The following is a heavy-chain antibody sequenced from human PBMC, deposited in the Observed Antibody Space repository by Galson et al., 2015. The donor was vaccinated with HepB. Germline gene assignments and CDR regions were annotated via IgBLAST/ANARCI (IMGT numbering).Heavy chain of an antibody. J-gene: IGHJ5*02. CDR2: IKSKTDGGTT. V-gene: IGHV3-15*01. Sequence: SLRLSCAASGFTFSNAWMSWVRQAPGKGLEWVGRIKSKTDGGTTDYAAPVKGRFTISRDDSKNTLYLQMNSQKTEDTPWYYCTTTRYSSGVYLAAWFDPWGQRTLVIVSS. CDR3: TTTRYSSGVYLAAWFDP. CDR1: GFTFSNAW. D-gene: IGHD6-19*01.